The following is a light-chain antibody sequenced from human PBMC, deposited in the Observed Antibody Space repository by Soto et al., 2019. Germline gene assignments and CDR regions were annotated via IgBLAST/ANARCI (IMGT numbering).Light chain of an antibody. Sequence: DIQMTQSPSTLSASIGDRVTITCRASQSINTWLAWYQQKPGIAPKLLIYKASTLESGVPSRFSGSGSGTEFTLTIGCLQLDDFATYYCQHYNSYSEFTFGPGTKVDIK. CDR2: KAS. CDR1: QSINTW. J-gene: IGKJ3*01. V-gene: IGKV1-5*03. CDR3: QHYNSYSEFT.